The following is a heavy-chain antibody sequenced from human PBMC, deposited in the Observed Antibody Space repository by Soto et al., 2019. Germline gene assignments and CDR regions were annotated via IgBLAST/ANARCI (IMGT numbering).Heavy chain of an antibody. CDR2: ISAYNGNT. D-gene: IGHD1-20*01. J-gene: IGHJ6*02. CDR1: GYSFTSYG. Sequence: QLLQSGAEVKKPGASVKVSCKASGYSFTSYGISWVRQAPGQGPEWLGWISAYNGNTNYVEKFQGRVAMTTDASTNTAYMEVGSLTSDDTAVYYCARDPPITGSLRGTPLMAVWCQGTTVTVSS. V-gene: IGHV1-18*04. CDR3: ARDPPITGSLRGTPLMAV.